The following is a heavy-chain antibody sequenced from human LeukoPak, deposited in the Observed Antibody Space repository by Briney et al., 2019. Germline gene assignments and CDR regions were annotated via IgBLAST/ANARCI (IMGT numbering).Heavy chain of an antibody. CDR2: IKQDGSEE. CDR1: GFTCSSYW. D-gene: IGHD6-19*01. CDR3: ARIRRGWSQNWDY. Sequence: GGSLRLSCAAPGFTCSSYWMSWVRQAPGKGLEWVANIKQDGSEEYYVDSVKGRFTISRDNAKNSLYLQMNSLRAEDTAVYYCARIRRGWSQNWDYWGQGTLVTVSS. J-gene: IGHJ4*02. V-gene: IGHV3-7*01.